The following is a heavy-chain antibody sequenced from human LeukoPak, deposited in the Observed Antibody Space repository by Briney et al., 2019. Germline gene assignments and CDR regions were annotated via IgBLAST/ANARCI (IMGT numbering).Heavy chain of an antibody. CDR2: INAGNGNT. CDR1: GYTFTSYA. V-gene: IGHV1-3*01. Sequence: GASVKVSCKASGYTFTSYAMHWVRQAPGQRLAWMGWINAGNGNTKYSQKFQGRVTITRDTSASTAYMELSSLRSEDTAVYYCARDRAGANHGSGNDAFDIWGQGTMVTVSS. D-gene: IGHD3-10*01. J-gene: IGHJ3*02. CDR3: ARDRAGANHGSGNDAFDI.